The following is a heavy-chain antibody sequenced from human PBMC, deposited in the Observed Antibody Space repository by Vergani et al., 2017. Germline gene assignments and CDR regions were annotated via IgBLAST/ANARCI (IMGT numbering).Heavy chain of an antibody. Sequence: VQLVESGGGLVKPGGSLRLSCAASGFTFSDYYMSWIRQAPGPGLEWVSYISSSSSYTNYADSVKGRFTISRDNAKNSLYLQMNGLRAEDTAVYYCSRDKLRVAVAGTDDYYGMDVWGQGTTVTVSS. J-gene: IGHJ6*02. D-gene: IGHD6-19*01. CDR2: ISSSSSYT. CDR3: SRDKLRVAVAGTDDYYGMDV. V-gene: IGHV3-11*05. CDR1: GFTFSDYY.